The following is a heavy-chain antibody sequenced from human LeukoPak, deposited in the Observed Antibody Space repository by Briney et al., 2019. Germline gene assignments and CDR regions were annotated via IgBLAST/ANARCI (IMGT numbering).Heavy chain of an antibody. CDR2: IRYDGSNK. CDR1: GFTFSSYG. D-gene: IGHD3-22*01. J-gene: IGHJ3*02. CDR3: AKETYYYDSSGYSVDAFDI. Sequence: GGSLRLSCAASGFTFSSYGMHWVRQAPGKGLEWVAFIRYDGSNKYYADSVKGRFTISRDNSKNTLYLQMNSLRAEDTAVYYCAKETYYYDSSGYSVDAFDIWGQGTMVTVSS. V-gene: IGHV3-30*02.